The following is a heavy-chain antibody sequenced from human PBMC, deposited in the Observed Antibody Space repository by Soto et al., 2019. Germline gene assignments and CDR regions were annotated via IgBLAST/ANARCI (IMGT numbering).Heavy chain of an antibody. V-gene: IGHV1-69*04. CDR3: ARDLPPRYCSSTSCT. J-gene: IGHJ4*02. CDR2: IIPILGIA. D-gene: IGHD2-2*01. Sequence: ASVKVSCKASGGTFSSYTISWVRQAPGQGLEWMGRIIPILGIANYAQKFQGRVTITADKSTSTAYMELSSLRSEDTAVYYCARDLPPRYCSSTSCTWGQGTLVTVSS. CDR1: GGTFSSYT.